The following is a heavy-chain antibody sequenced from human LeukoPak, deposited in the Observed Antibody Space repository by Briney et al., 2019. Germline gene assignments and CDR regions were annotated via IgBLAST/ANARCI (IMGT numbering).Heavy chain of an antibody. CDR2: IYSDNT. Sequence: GGSLRLSCTVSGFTVSSNSMSWVRQAPGKGLEWVSFIYSDNTHYSDSVKGRFTISRDNSKNTLYLQMNSLRAEDTAVYYCAKLGSGSYSSNWGQGTLVTVSS. D-gene: IGHD3-10*01. V-gene: IGHV3-53*01. J-gene: IGHJ4*02. CDR1: GFTVSSNS. CDR3: AKLGSGSYSSN.